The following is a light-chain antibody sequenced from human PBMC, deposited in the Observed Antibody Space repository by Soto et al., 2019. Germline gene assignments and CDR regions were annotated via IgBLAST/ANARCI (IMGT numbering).Light chain of an antibody. Sequence: EIVLTQSPGTLSLSPGERATLSCRASQSVSSSYLAWYQQKPGQAPRLLIYGASSRATGIPDRFSGSGSGTDFTLTISRLEPEVLAVYYCQQYVSSPRTFGQGPRWKSN. CDR1: QSVSSSY. CDR2: GAS. CDR3: QQYVSSPRT. V-gene: IGKV3-20*01. J-gene: IGKJ1*01.